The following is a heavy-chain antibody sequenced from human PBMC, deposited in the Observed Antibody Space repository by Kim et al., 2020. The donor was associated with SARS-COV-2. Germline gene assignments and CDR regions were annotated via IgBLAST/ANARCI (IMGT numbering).Heavy chain of an antibody. CDR2: IFRGGST. D-gene: IGHD4-4*01. V-gene: IGHV3-66*04. J-gene: IGHJ4*02. Sequence: GGSLRLSCAASGLTVSSNHMTWIRQAPGKGLEWVSVIFRGGSTYYAASVQGRFTISRDYSKNTLSLQMNSLRAEDTAIYYCARHPVGDGYSFFDYWGQGT. CDR3: ARHPVGDGYSFFDY. CDR1: GLTVSSNH.